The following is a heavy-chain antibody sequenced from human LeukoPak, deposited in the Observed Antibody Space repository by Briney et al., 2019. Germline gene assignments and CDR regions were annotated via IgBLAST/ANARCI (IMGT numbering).Heavy chain of an antibody. CDR1: GFTFSDYS. J-gene: IGHJ4*02. Sequence: GGSLRLSCAASGFTFSDYSMNWVRQAPGKGLEWVSSISSSSRYIYYVDSVKGRFTISRDNAKNSLYLQMNSLRAEDTAVYYCARDAGAGSYYFDYWGQGTLVTVSS. CDR2: ISSSSRYI. V-gene: IGHV3-21*01. CDR3: ARDAGAGSYYFDY. D-gene: IGHD6-19*01.